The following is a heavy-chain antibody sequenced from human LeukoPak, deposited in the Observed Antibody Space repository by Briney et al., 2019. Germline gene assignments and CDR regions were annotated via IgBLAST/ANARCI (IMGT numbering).Heavy chain of an antibody. CDR2: INWNGGST. CDR1: GFTFDDYG. Sequence: GGSLRLSCAASGFTFDDYGMSWVRHAPGKGLEWVSGINWNGGSTGYADSVKGRFTISRDNAKNSLYLQMNSLRAEGTALYYCARYGSSWTHYYYYYMDVWGKGTTVTISS. V-gene: IGHV3-20*04. J-gene: IGHJ6*03. CDR3: ARYGSSWTHYYYYYMDV. D-gene: IGHD6-13*01.